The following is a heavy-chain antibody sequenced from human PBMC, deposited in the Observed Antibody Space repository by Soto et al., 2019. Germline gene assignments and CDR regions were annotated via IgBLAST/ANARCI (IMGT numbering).Heavy chain of an antibody. CDR3: AKPPDPLHYDFWSGHTTYGGYYYYGMDV. V-gene: IGHV3-23*01. CDR2: ISGSGGST. D-gene: IGHD3-3*01. CDR1: GFTFSSYA. J-gene: IGHJ6*02. Sequence: EVQLLESGGGLVQPGGSLRLSCAASGFTFSSYAMSWVRQAPGKGLEWVSAISGSGGSTYYADSVKGRFTISRDNSKNTLYLQMNSLRAEDTAVYYCAKPPDPLHYDFWSGHTTYGGYYYYGMDVWGQGTTVTVSS.